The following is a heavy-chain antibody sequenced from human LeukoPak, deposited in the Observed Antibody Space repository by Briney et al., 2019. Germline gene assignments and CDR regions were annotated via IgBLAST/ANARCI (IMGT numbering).Heavy chain of an antibody. CDR2: INPNSGGT. Sequence: GASVKVSCKASGYTFTGYYMHWVRQAPGQGLEWMGWINPNSGGTNYAQKFQGRVTMTRDTSISTAYMELSRLRSDDTAVYYCALHLAYCGGDCYSGFDYWGRGTLVTVSS. D-gene: IGHD2-21*02. J-gene: IGHJ4*02. V-gene: IGHV1-2*02. CDR1: GYTFTGYY. CDR3: ALHLAYCGGDCYSGFDY.